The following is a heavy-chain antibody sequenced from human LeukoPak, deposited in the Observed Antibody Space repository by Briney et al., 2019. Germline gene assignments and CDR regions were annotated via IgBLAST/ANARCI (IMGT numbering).Heavy chain of an antibody. J-gene: IGHJ4*02. CDR2: LNQDGSEK. CDR3: AREEYSSGWYPLNYFDY. V-gene: IGHV3-7*01. D-gene: IGHD6-19*01. Sequence: GGSLRLSCAASGFSFSSYWMSWVRQTPGKGLEWLANLNQDGSEKYYVDSVKGRFTISRDNAKNSLYLQMNSLRAEDTAVYYCAREEYSSGWYPLNYFDYWGQGTLVTVSS. CDR1: GFSFSSYW.